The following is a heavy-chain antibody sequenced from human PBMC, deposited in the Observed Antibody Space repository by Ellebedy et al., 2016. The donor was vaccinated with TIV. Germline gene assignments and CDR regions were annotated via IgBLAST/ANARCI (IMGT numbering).Heavy chain of an antibody. V-gene: IGHV1-69*04. D-gene: IGHD5/OR15-5a*01. J-gene: IGHJ4*02. Sequence: AASVKVSCKASGGTFSSYAISWVRQAPGQGLEWMGRIIPILGIANYAQKFQGRVTITADKSTSTAYKQLSSLRSEDTAVYYCARLVYDYSFSDYWGQGTLVTVSS. CDR3: ARLVYDYSFSDY. CDR1: GGTFSSYA. CDR2: IIPILGIA.